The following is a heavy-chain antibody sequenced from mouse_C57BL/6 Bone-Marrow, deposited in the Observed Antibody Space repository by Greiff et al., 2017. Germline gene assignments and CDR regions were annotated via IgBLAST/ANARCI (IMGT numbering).Heavy chain of an antibody. CDR1: GYTFTDYY. J-gene: IGHJ2*01. CDR3: ARGEWYYFDY. Sequence: QVQLKESGAELVRPGASVKLSCKASGYTFTDYYINWVKQRPGQGLEWIARIYPGSGNTYYNEKFKGKATLTAEKSSSTAYMQLSSLTSEDSAVYFCARGEWYYFDYWGQGTTLTVSS. D-gene: IGHD1-1*02. V-gene: IGHV1-76*01. CDR2: IYPGSGNT.